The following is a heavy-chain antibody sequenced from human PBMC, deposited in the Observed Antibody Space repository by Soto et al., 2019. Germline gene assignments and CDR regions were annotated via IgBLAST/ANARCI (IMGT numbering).Heavy chain of an antibody. CDR1: GFTFSNAW. CDR3: TTVSYCTNGVCPQGIYYYYGMDV. V-gene: IGHV3-15*07. D-gene: IGHD2-8*01. Sequence: GGSLRLSCAASGFTFSNAWMNWVRQAPGKGLEWVGRIKSKTDGGTTDYAAPVKGRFTISRDDSKNTLYLQMNSLKTEDTAVYYCTTVSYCTNGVCPQGIYYYYGMDVWGQGTTVTVSS. J-gene: IGHJ6*02. CDR2: IKSKTDGGTT.